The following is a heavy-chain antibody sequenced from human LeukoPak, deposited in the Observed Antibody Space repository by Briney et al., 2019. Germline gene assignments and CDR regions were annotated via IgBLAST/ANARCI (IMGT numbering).Heavy chain of an antibody. CDR1: GFTFSSYS. CDR2: ISSSSSYI. CDR3: ARGRCSGGSCYSDY. D-gene: IGHD2-15*01. V-gene: IGHV3-21*01. Sequence: GGSLRLSCAASGFTFSSYSMNWVRQAPGKGLEWVSSISSSSSYIYYADSVKGRFTISRDNAKNSLYLQMNSLRAEDTAMYYCARGRCSGGSCYSDYWGQGTLVTVSS. J-gene: IGHJ4*02.